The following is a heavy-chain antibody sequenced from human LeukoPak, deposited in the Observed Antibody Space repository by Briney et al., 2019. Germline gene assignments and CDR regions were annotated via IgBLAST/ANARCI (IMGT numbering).Heavy chain of an antibody. V-gene: IGHV1-69*13. D-gene: IGHD3-3*01. CDR3: AREYYDFWSGYWPSYFDY. Sequence: SVKVSCTASGGTFSSYAISWVRQAPGQGLEWMGGIIPIFGTANYAQKFQGRVTITADESTSTAYMELSSLRSEDTAVYYCAREYYDFWSGYWPSYFDYWGQGTLVTVSS. J-gene: IGHJ4*02. CDR2: IIPIFGTA. CDR1: GGTFSSYA.